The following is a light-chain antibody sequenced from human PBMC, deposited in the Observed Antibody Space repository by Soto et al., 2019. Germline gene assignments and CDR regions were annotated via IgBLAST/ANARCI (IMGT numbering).Light chain of an antibody. Sequence: NFMLTQPHSLSGSPGETITISCTGTSGSITSNYVQWYQQRQGSAPIIVIYEDNQRPSGVPDRFSGSIDRSSNSASLTISGLKTEDEADYYCQSYDTNSVVFGGGTKLTVL. CDR1: SGSITSNY. J-gene: IGLJ2*01. CDR2: EDN. CDR3: QSYDTNSVV. V-gene: IGLV6-57*02.